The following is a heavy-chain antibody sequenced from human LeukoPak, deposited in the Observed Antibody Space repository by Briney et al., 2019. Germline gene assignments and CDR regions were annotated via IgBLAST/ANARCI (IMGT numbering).Heavy chain of an antibody. CDR2: ISAGGGGT. CDR3: AIATVGIMDV. CDR1: GFTFTYDV. V-gene: IGHV3-23*01. J-gene: IGHJ6*02. D-gene: IGHD4-11*01. Sequence: GGSLRLSCAASGFTFTYDVMAWVRQAPGKGLEWVSGISAGGGGTYYADSVKGRFTISRDNSKNTLYLQMNSLRAEDTAVYYCAIATVGIMDVWGQGTTVTVSS.